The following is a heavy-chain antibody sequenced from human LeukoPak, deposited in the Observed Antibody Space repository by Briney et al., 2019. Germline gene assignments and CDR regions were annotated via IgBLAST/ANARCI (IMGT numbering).Heavy chain of an antibody. CDR1: GDSISSSSYY. CDR3: AVIVSMSWDY. Sequence: SETLSLTCTVSGDSISSSSYYWGWIRQPPGKGLEWIGSIYYSGSTYYNPSLKSRLTISVDTSKNQFSLKLSSVTAADTAAYYCAVIVSMSWDYWGQGTLVTVSS. V-gene: IGHV4-39*01. CDR2: IYYSGST. J-gene: IGHJ4*02. D-gene: IGHD5/OR15-5a*01.